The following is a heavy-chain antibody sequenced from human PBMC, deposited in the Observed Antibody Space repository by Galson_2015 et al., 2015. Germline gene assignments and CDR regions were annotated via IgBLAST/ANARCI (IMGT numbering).Heavy chain of an antibody. V-gene: IGHV5-10-1*01. CDR3: ARHLVGATIEYYFDY. Sequence: QSGAEVKKPGESLRISCTGPGYSFTSYWISWVRQMPGKGLEWMGRIDPSDSYTNYSPSFQGHVTISADKSISTAYLQWSSLKASDTAMYYCARHLVGATIEYYFDYWGQGTLVTVSS. D-gene: IGHD1-26*01. J-gene: IGHJ4*02. CDR2: IDPSDSYT. CDR1: GYSFTSYW.